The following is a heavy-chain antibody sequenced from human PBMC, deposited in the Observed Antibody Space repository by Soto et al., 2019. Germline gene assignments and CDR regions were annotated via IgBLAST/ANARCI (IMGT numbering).Heavy chain of an antibody. Sequence: EVQLVESGGGLVQPGRSLRLSCAASGFTFDDYAMHWVRQAPGKGLEWVSGISWNSGSIGYADSVKGRFTISRDNAKNSLYLQMNSLRAEDTALYYCAKAKGYSSGCFDYWGQGTLVTDSS. J-gene: IGHJ4*02. V-gene: IGHV3-9*01. CDR2: ISWNSGSI. CDR3: AKAKGYSSGCFDY. CDR1: GFTFDDYA. D-gene: IGHD6-19*01.